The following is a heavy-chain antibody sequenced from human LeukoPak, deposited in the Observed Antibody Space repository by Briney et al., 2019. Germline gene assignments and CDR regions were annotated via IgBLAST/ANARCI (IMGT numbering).Heavy chain of an antibody. J-gene: IGHJ4*02. D-gene: IGHD3-22*01. V-gene: IGHV4-59*12. CDR2: IHYSGST. CDR1: GASIRSSY. CDR3: ARDLSPGYDSSGYYDY. Sequence: SETLSLTCTVSGASIRSSYWSWIRQPPGKGLEWIGHIHYSGSTNYNPSPKSRVTISVDTSKNQFSLKLSSVTAADTAVYYCARDLSPGYDSSGYYDYWGQGTLVTVSS.